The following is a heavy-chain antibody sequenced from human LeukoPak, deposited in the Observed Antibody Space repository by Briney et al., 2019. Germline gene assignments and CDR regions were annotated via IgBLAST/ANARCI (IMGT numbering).Heavy chain of an antibody. D-gene: IGHD3-10*01. Sequence: ASVKVSCNASGYTFTGYFIHWVRQAPGQGLEWMGWLNPNSGATDYAQKFQGRITMTRDTSSNTAYMELSRLKSDATAVYYCARVYGSGNYWGWFDSWGQGTLVTVSS. V-gene: IGHV1-2*02. CDR2: LNPNSGAT. J-gene: IGHJ5*01. CDR3: ARVYGSGNYWGWFDS. CDR1: GYTFTGYF.